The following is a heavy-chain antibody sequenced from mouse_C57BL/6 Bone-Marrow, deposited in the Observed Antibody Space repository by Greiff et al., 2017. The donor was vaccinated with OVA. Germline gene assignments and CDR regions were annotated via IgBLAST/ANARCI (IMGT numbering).Heavy chain of an antibody. J-gene: IGHJ4*01. CDR2: ISSGSSTI. CDR3: VRKSAILSLSIDV. D-gene: IGHD1-1*02. Sequence: EVQVVEPGGGLVKPGGSLKLSCAASGFTFSDYGMHWVRQAPEQGLEWVAYISSGSSTIYYADTVKGRVTISRDNAKNTLFLQMTSLRSEDTAMYYSVRKSAILSLSIDVWGKGTSVTVSS. CDR1: GFTFSDYG. V-gene: IGHV5-17*01.